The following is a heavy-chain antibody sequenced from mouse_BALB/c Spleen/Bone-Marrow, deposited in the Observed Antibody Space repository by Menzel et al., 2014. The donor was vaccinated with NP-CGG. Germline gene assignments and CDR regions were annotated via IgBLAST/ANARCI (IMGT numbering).Heavy chain of an antibody. Sequence: EVQLQQSGGGLVQPGGSLKFSCAVSGFDFSRYWMSWVRQAPGKGLEWIGEINPDSRTINYSPPLKDKFIISRDNAKNTLYLRLNKVRSEDTALYYCARPDYYGYLNYWGQGTTLTVSS. D-gene: IGHD1-1*01. V-gene: IGHV4-1*02. CDR2: INPDSRTI. CDR3: ARPDYYGYLNY. CDR1: GFDFSRYW. J-gene: IGHJ2*01.